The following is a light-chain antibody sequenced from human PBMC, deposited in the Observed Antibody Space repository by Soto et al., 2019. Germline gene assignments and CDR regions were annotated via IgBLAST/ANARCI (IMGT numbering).Light chain of an antibody. CDR1: HDIRRD. Sequence: IQETQSPSLPAATGGSTINLPWPPSHDIRRDLGWYQQRPGKAPKRLIYAASNLQSGVPSRFSGSGSGTEFTLTINGLQPEDFAIYYCLQHKNYPWKFGQGTKVDIK. V-gene: IGKV1-17*01. J-gene: IGKJ1*01. CDR3: LQHKNYPWK. CDR2: AAS.